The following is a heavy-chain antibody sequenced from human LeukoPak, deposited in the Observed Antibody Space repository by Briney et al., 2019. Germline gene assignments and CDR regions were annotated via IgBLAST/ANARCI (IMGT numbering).Heavy chain of an antibody. CDR2: IYHSGST. J-gene: IGHJ3*02. CDR1: GFTVSSNY. D-gene: IGHD1-26*01. V-gene: IGHV4-4*02. Sequence: GSLRLSCAASGFTVSSNYMSWVRQPPGKGLEWIGEIYHSGSTNYNPSLKSRVTISVDKSKNQFSLKLSSVTAADTAVYYCARDWEYSGPRGAFDIWGQGTMVTVSS. CDR3: ARDWEYSGPRGAFDI.